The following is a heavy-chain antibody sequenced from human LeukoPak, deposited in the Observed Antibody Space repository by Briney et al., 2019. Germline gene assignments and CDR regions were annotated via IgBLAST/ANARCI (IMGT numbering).Heavy chain of an antibody. CDR2: IIPILGIA. Sequence: SVKVSCKASGGTFSSYTISWVRQAPGQGLEWMGRIIPILGIANYAQKFQGRVTITADKSTSTAYMELSSLRSEDTAVYYCARAQRSGYSYGPGDFDYWGQGTLVTVSS. D-gene: IGHD5-18*01. J-gene: IGHJ4*02. V-gene: IGHV1-69*02. CDR3: ARAQRSGYSYGPGDFDY. CDR1: GGTFSSYT.